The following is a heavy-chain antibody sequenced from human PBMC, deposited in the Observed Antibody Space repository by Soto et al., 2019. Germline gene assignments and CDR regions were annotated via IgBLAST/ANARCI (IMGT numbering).Heavy chain of an antibody. CDR3: ARGYDFWSGYYYYMDV. CDR2: MNPNSGNT. D-gene: IGHD3-3*01. Sequence: QVQLVQSGAEVKKPGASVKVSCTASGYTFTSYDINWVRQATGQGLEWMGWMNPNSGNTGYAQKFQGRVTMTRNTSISTAYMELSSLRSEDTAVYYCARGYDFWSGYYYYMDVWGKGTTVTVSS. CDR1: GYTFTSYD. V-gene: IGHV1-8*01. J-gene: IGHJ6*03.